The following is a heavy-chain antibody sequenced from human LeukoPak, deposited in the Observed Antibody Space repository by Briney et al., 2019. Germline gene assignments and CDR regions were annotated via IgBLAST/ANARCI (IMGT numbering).Heavy chain of an antibody. CDR3: ATLREIAVAGTFFVSWFDP. V-gene: IGHV1-2*02. CDR1: GYTFIGYY. J-gene: IGHJ5*02. CDR2: INPNSGGT. D-gene: IGHD6-19*01. Sequence: ASVKVSCKASGYTFIGYYMHWVRQAPGQGLEWMGWINPNSGGTNYAQKFQGRVTMTRDTSISTAYMELSRLRSDDTAVYYCATLREIAVAGTFFVSWFDPWGQGTLVTVSS.